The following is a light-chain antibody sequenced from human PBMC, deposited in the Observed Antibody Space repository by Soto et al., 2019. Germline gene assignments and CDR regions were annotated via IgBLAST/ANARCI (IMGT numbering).Light chain of an antibody. CDR2: EGS. CDR3: CSYAGSSTVV. Sequence: QSALTQPASVSGSPGQSITISCTETSSDVGSYNLVSWYQQHPGKAPKLMIYEGSKRPSGVSNRFSGSKSGNTASLTISGLQAEDEADYYCCSYAGSSTVVFGTGTQLTVL. J-gene: IGLJ1*01. V-gene: IGLV2-23*01. CDR1: SSDVGSYNL.